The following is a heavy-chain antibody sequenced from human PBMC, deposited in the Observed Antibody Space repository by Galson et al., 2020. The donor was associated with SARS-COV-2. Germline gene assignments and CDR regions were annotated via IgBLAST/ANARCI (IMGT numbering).Heavy chain of an antibody. CDR2: IYYTGST. D-gene: IGHD2-2*01. CDR1: YH. V-gene: IGHV4-59*01. CDR3: ARDASRGLDP. J-gene: IGHJ5*02. Sequence: YHWSWIRQPPGKGLEWIGYIYYTGSTTYNPSLKSRVTISIDTSKRQFSLTLSSVTAADTAVYYCARDASRGLDPWGQGTLVTVSS.